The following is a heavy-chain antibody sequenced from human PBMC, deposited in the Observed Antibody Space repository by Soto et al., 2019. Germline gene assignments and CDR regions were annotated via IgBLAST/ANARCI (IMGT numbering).Heavy chain of an antibody. CDR2: IIPIFGTA. D-gene: IGHD1-26*01. V-gene: IGHV1-69*12. Sequence: QVQLVQSGAEVKKPGSSVQVSCTASGGTFSSYAISWVRQAPGQGLEWMGGIIPIFGTANYAQKFQGRVTITADESTRAADMELSSLSSEDTAVYYCASWDSGSYLYYCDYWGQGTLVAVSS. J-gene: IGHJ4*02. CDR1: GGTFSSYA. CDR3: ASWDSGSYLYYCDY.